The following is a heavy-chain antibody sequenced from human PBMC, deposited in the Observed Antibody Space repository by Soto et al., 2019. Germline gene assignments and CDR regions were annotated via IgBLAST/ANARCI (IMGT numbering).Heavy chain of an antibody. Sequence: ASVNVSCKASGYTFTSYGISWVRQAPGQGLEWMGWISAYNGNTNYAQKLQGRVTMTTDTSTSTAYMELRSLRSDDTAVYYCARNAVMVTAISVDAGGLGRLVTVSS. V-gene: IGHV1-18*01. J-gene: IGHJ5*02. D-gene: IGHD2-21*02. CDR3: ARNAVMVTAISVDA. CDR2: ISAYNGNT. CDR1: GYTFTSYG.